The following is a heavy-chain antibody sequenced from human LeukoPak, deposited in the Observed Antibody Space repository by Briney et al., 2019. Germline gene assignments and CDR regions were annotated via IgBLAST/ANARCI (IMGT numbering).Heavy chain of an antibody. CDR2: ISYDGSNI. J-gene: IGHJ4*02. CDR1: GFTFSSYG. D-gene: IGHD1-14*01. V-gene: IGHV3-30*18. Sequence: GGSLRLSCAASGFTFSSYGMHWVRQAPGKGLEWVAVISYDGSNIYYADSVKGRFTISRDNSKNTLYLQMNSLRAEDTAVYYCAKSRTIDTARVRSSAIDYWGQGTLVTVSS. CDR3: AKSRTIDTARVRSSAIDY.